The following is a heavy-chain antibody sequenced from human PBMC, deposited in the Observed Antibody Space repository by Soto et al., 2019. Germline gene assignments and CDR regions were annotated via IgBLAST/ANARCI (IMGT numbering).Heavy chain of an antibody. CDR1: GFTFRSYA. D-gene: IGHD6-19*01. Sequence: EVQLLESGGGLVQPGGSLRLSCAASGFTFRSYAMSWVRQAPGKGLEWVSGISGTGRSTYYADSVKGRFSVSRDNSRDTVDLQMSSLRADDTALYFCAFDHSRGSLQYYYGLDVWGQGTAVTVSS. V-gene: IGHV3-23*01. CDR2: ISGTGRST. CDR3: AFDHSRGSLQYYYGLDV. J-gene: IGHJ6*02.